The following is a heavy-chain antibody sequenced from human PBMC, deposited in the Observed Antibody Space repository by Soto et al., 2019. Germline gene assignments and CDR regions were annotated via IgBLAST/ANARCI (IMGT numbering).Heavy chain of an antibody. D-gene: IGHD3-3*01. Sequence: QVQLQESGPGLVKPSGTLSLTCAVSGGSISSSNWWSWVRQPPGKGLEWFGEIYHSGSTNYNPSLKSRVTISVDKSKNQFSLKLSSVTAADTAVYYCASSLHYDFWSGYYSSRYFDYWGQGTLVTVSS. V-gene: IGHV4-4*02. CDR3: ASSLHYDFWSGYYSSRYFDY. CDR2: IYHSGST. CDR1: GGSISSSNW. J-gene: IGHJ4*02.